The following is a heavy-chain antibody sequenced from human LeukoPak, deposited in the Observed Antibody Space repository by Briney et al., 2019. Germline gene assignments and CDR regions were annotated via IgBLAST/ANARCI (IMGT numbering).Heavy chain of an antibody. Sequence: SETLSLTCTVSGDSVSSGGYYWGWIRQPPGKGLEWIGYIYYSGSTSHNPSLKSRVTISVDRSKNQFSLKLSSVTAADTAVYYCARAPYVAYYYGSGSCPDYWGQGTLVTVSS. CDR1: GDSVSSGGYY. V-gene: IGHV4-61*08. CDR3: ARAPYVAYYYGSGSCPDY. J-gene: IGHJ4*02. CDR2: IYYSGST. D-gene: IGHD3-10*01.